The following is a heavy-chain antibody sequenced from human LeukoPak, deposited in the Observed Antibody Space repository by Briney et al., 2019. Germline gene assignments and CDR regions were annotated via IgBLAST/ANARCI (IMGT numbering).Heavy chain of an antibody. Sequence: GGSLRLSCAASGFTFSSYAMHWVRQAPGKGLEWVAVISYDGSNKYYADSVKGRFTISRDNSKNTLYLQMNSLRAEDTAVYYCARFLKTTVGSVDYWGQGTLVTVSS. D-gene: IGHD4-23*01. CDR3: ARFLKTTVGSVDY. CDR2: ISYDGSNK. V-gene: IGHV3-30-3*01. CDR1: GFTFSSYA. J-gene: IGHJ4*02.